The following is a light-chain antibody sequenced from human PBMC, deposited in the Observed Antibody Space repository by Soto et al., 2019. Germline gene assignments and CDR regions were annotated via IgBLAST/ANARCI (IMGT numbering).Light chain of an antibody. CDR3: QSYDSSLSAWV. Sequence: QSALTQPPSVSGAPGQRVTISCTGSSSNIGAGYDVHWYQQIPGTAPKLLIYLNNNRPSGVPDRFSGSKSGTSASLAITGLQAEDEADYYCQSYDSSLSAWVFGGGTKLTV. CDR2: LNN. V-gene: IGLV1-40*01. CDR1: SSNIGAGYD. J-gene: IGLJ3*02.